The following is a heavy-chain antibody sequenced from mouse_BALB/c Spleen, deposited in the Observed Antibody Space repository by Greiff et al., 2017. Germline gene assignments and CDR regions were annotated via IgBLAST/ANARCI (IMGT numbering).Heavy chain of an antibody. V-gene: IGHV5-6*01. D-gene: IGHD2-4*01. J-gene: IGHJ3*01. CDR3: ARQRDYDVFAY. CDR1: GFTFSSYG. CDR2: ISSGGSYT. Sequence: EVHLVESGGDLVKPGGSLKLSCAASGFTFSSYGMSWVRQTPDKRLEWVATISSGGSYTYYPDSVKGRFTISRDNAKNTLYLQMSSLKSEDTAMYYCARQRDYDVFAYWGQGTLVTVSA.